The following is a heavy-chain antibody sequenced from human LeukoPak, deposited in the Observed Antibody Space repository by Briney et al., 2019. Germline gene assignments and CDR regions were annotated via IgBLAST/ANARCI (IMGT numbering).Heavy chain of an antibody. CDR3: ANLAYCGGDCYYSGDYYYYGTDV. Sequence: GASVKVSCKASGYTFTSYDINWVRQATGQGLEWMGWMNPNSGNTGYAQKFQGRVTMTRNTSISTAYMELSSLRSEDTAVYYCANLAYCGGDCYYSGDYYYYGTDVWGQGTTVTVSS. CDR1: GYTFTSYD. CDR2: MNPNSGNT. V-gene: IGHV1-8*01. J-gene: IGHJ6*02. D-gene: IGHD2-21*02.